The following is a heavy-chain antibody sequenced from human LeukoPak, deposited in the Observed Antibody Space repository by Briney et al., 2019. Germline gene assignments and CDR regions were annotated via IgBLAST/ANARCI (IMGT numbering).Heavy chain of an antibody. J-gene: IGHJ6*04. CDR3: ARSVRGAVQLERRDYYYGMDV. V-gene: IGHV1-3*01. D-gene: IGHD1-1*01. CDR1: GYTFTSYA. CDR2: INAGNGNT. Sequence: ASVKVSCKASGYTFTSYAMHWVRQAPGQRLEWMGWINAGNGNTKYSQKFQGRVTITRDTSASTAYMELSSLRSEDTAVYYCARSVRGAVQLERRDYYYGMDVWGKGTTVTVSS.